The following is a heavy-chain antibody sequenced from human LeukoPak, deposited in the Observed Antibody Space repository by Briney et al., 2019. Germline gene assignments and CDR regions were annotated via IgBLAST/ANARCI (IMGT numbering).Heavy chain of an antibody. D-gene: IGHD3-22*01. CDR2: IYTSGST. Sequence: PSETLSLTCTVSGGFISSGSYYWSWIRQPAGKGLEWIGRIYTSGSTNYNPSLKSRVTISVDTSKNQFSLKLSSVTAADTAVYYCARTRPRFVDSSSGRFDPWGQGTLVTVSS. V-gene: IGHV4-61*02. CDR1: GGFISSGSYY. J-gene: IGHJ5*02. CDR3: ARTRPRFVDSSSGRFDP.